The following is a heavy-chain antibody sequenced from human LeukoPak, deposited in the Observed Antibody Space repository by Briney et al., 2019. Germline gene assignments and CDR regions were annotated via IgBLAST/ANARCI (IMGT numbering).Heavy chain of an antibody. CDR3: VYGDFVGTVNYFDY. D-gene: IGHD4-17*01. CDR1: GFIVGSSY. J-gene: IGHJ4*02. CDR2: IYSGGNT. V-gene: IGHV3-66*01. Sequence: GGSLRLSCATSGFIVGSSYMSWVRQAPGKGLQWVSVIYSGGNTYYADSVRGRFTISRDNSKNSLLLQMDRLRAEDTALYYCVYGDFVGTVNYFDYWGQGTLVTVSS.